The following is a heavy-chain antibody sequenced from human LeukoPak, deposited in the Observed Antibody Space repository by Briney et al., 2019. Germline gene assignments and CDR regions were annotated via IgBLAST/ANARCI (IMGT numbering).Heavy chain of an antibody. CDR2: ISSSSSYI. CDR1: GFTVSSNY. D-gene: IGHD4-17*01. J-gene: IGHJ4*02. Sequence: GGSLRLSCAASGFTVSSNYMGWVRQAPGKGLEWVSSISSSSSYIYYADSVKGRFTISRDNAKNSLYLQMNSLRAEDTAVYYCARDPNYHYGDVGGDYWGQGTLVTVSS. V-gene: IGHV3-21*01. CDR3: ARDPNYHYGDVGGDY.